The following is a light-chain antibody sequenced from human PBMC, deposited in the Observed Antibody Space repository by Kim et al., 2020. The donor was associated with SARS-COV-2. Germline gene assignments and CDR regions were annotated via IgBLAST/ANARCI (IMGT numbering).Light chain of an antibody. CDR2: DDS. CDR1: NSGSKS. Sequence: GKTARITGGGNNSGSKSVHWYQQKPGRAPVLVVYDDSDRPSGIPERFSGSNSGNAATLTISRVEGGDEADYYCQVWDSSSDHPHVVFGGGTQLAVL. CDR3: QVWDSSSDHPHVV. J-gene: IGLJ2*01. V-gene: IGLV3-21*03.